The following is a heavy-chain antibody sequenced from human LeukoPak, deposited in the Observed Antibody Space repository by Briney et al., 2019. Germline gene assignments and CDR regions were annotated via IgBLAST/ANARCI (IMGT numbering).Heavy chain of an antibody. D-gene: IGHD2-15*01. V-gene: IGHV3-23*01. CDR2: FTAGGSGT. CDR3: ARGGGLQRRYFEY. CDR1: GLSVSNYA. J-gene: IGHJ4*02. Sequence: GGSLRLSCAASGLSVSNYALSWVRQAPGKGLEWVSSFTAGGSGTYNTDSVEGRFTISRDISKNTLYMQMNSLRAEDTAVYYCARGGGLQRRYFEYWGQGTLLTVSS.